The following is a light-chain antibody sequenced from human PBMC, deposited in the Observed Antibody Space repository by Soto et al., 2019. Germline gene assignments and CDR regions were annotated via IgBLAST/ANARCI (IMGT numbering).Light chain of an antibody. J-gene: IGLJ3*02. CDR1: SSDVGSFKY. V-gene: IGLV2-14*01. CDR2: EVS. CDR3: NSYTSLSTWV. Sequence: QSALTQPASVSGSPGQSITISCTGTSSDVGSFKYVSWYQQHPGKVPKLMIYEVSNRPSGVSNRFSGSKSGNTASLTISGLQAEDEADYYCNSYTSLSTWVFGGGTKLTVL.